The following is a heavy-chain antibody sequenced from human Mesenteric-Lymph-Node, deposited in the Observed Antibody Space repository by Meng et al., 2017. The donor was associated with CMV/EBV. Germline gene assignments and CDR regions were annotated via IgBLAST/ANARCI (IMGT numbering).Heavy chain of an antibody. CDR1: GYTFTSYG. Sequence: ASVKVSCKASGYTFTSYGISWVRQAPGQGLEWMGWISAYNGNTNYAQKLQGRVTMTTDTSTSTAYMELRSLRSDDTAVYYCARGGLVVVPAAVNFDYWGQGTLVTVSS. D-gene: IGHD2-2*01. J-gene: IGHJ4*02. CDR3: ARGGLVVVPAAVNFDY. V-gene: IGHV1-18*01. CDR2: ISAYNGNT.